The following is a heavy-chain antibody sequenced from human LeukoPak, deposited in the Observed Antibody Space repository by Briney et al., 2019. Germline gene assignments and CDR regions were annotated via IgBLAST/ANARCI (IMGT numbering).Heavy chain of an antibody. CDR1: GYSLTSYW. CDR2: IYPGDSDT. D-gene: IGHD2-2*01. V-gene: IGHV5-51*01. CDR3: ARMWADIVVVPAAPRYNWFDP. J-gene: IGHJ5*02. Sequence: GESLKISCKGSGYSLTSYWIGWVRQMPGKGLEWMGIIYPGDSDTRYSPSFQGQVTISADKSISTAYLQWSSLKASDTAMYYCARMWADIVVVPAAPRYNWFDPWGQGTLVTVSS.